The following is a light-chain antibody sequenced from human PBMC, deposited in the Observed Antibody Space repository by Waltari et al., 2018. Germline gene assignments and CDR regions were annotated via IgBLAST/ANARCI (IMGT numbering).Light chain of an antibody. CDR1: QSIATY. CDR2: SAY. V-gene: IGKV1-39*01. J-gene: IGKJ3*01. Sequence: QLTQSPYPLSASVGERVTVPCRASQSIATYLSWYQQRAGEAPKLLIHSAYTLQSGVPSRFSGSRSGTEFTLTISSLHPEDSATYYCQQTYSVPRGGFTFGPGTKVEIK. CDR3: QQTYSVPRGGFT.